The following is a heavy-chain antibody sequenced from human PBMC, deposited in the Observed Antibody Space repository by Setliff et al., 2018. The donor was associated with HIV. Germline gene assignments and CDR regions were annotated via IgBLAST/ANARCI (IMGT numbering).Heavy chain of an antibody. V-gene: IGHV4-34*01. Sequence: PSETLSLTCAVYGGSFSGYYWSWIRQPPGKGLEWIGEINHSGSTNYNPSLKSRVTISVDTSKNQFSLKLSSVTAADTAVYHCAKSALLWFGTSNWFDSWGQGTLVTVSS. J-gene: IGHJ5*01. D-gene: IGHD3-10*01. CDR2: INHSGST. CDR1: GGSFSGYY. CDR3: AKSALLWFGTSNWFDS.